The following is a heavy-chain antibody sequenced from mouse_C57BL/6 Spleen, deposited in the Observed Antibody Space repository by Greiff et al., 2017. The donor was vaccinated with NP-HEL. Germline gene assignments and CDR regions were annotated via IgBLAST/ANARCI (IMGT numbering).Heavy chain of an antibody. CDR2: INPNYGTT. J-gene: IGHJ4*01. Sequence: VQLQQSGPELVKPGASVKISCKASGYSFTDYNMNWVKQSPGQSLEWIGLINPNYGTTSYNQKFKGKATLTVDQSSSTAYMQLNSLTSEDSAVYYGASSARAYYSNYEAMDYWGQGTSVTVSS. CDR1: GYSFTDYN. D-gene: IGHD2-5*01. CDR3: ASSARAYYSNYEAMDY. V-gene: IGHV1-39*01.